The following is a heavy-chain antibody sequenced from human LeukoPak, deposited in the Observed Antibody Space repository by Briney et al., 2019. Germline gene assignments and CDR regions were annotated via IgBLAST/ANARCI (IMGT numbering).Heavy chain of an antibody. CDR2: INHSGST. Sequence: SETLSLTCAVYGGSFSGYYWSWIRQPPGKGLEWIGEINHSGSTNYNPSLKSRVTISVDTSKNQFSLKLTSVTAADTAVYYCARKIVVVVAATHLLWFDPWGQGTLVTVSS. V-gene: IGHV4-34*01. CDR1: GGSFSGYY. D-gene: IGHD2-15*01. CDR3: ARKIVVVVAATHLLWFDP. J-gene: IGHJ5*02.